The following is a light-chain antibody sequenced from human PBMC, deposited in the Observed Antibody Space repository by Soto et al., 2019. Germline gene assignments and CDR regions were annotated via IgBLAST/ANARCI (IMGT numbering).Light chain of an antibody. Sequence: IVVTQSPVTLSVSPGERTTLSFRASQSVSRNLACCQQKPGQAPRLLIYGASNRATGIPDRFSGSGSGTDFTLTIRRLEPEDFAVYYCQKYGSSGTFGLGTKVDI. CDR1: QSVSRN. CDR3: QKYGSSGT. V-gene: IGKV3-20*01. J-gene: IGKJ1*01. CDR2: GAS.